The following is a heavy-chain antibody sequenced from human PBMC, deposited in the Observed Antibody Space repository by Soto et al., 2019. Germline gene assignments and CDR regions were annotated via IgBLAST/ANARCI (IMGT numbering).Heavy chain of an antibody. CDR1: GGTFSSYA. CDR2: IIPIFGTA. CDR3: ARGYYDSSGYYYYYYYGMDV. V-gene: IGHV1-69*13. D-gene: IGHD3-22*01. J-gene: IGHJ6*02. Sequence: SVKVSCKASGGTFSSYAISWVRQAPGQGLEWMGGIIPIFGTANYAQKFQGRVTITADESTSTAYMELSSLRSEDTAVYYCARGYYDSSGYYYYYYYGMDVWGQGTTVGVSS.